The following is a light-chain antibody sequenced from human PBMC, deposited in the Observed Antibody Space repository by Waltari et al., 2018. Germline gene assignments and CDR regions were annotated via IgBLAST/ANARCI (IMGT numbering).Light chain of an antibody. CDR2: EVT. CDR1: SGGVGGYDY. J-gene: IGLJ1*01. Sequence: QSALTQPASVSGSPGKSTTLSCTGTSGGVGGYDYVPWYQQHPGKAPKLMIYEVTSRPSGISNRFSGSKSGNTASLTISGLQAEDEADYYCSSYTSSSTHYVFGTGTKVTVL. V-gene: IGLV2-14*01. CDR3: SSYTSSSTHYV.